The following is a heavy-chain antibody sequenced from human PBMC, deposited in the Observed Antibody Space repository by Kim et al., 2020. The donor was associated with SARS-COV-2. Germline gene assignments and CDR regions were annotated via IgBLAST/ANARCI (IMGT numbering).Heavy chain of an antibody. D-gene: IGHD3-10*01. CDR2: IDPADSDA. CDR1: GYYFSIYW. J-gene: IGHJ3*02. CDR3: ARGQLLGSFDT. V-gene: IGHV5-51*01. Sequence: GESLKISCTGSGYYFSIYWIGWVRQRPGQGLEWLGIIDPADSDAKYSPSLQGQVTMSVDRATTTAYLHWRGLKASDSAIYYCARGQLLGSFDTWGPGTMV.